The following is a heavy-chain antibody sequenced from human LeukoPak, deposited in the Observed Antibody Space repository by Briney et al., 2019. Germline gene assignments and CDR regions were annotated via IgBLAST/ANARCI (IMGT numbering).Heavy chain of an antibody. D-gene: IGHD7-27*01. J-gene: IGHJ4*02. Sequence: PSETLSLTCTISGGSVSDYYWSWIRQSPGKGLEWIGYIYHTGSTSYSPSLKSRVTISADTSQNQFSLKLSSVTADCASRKLGNDYWGQGTLVTVSS. CDR2: IYHTGST. CDR1: GGSVSDYY. CDR3: NDY. V-gene: IGHV4-59*02.